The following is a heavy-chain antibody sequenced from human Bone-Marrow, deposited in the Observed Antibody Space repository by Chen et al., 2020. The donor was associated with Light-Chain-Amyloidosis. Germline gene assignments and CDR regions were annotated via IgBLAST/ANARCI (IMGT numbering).Heavy chain of an antibody. V-gene: IGHV1-2*02. D-gene: IGHD3-22*01. CDR2: INPNSGGT. Sequence: QVQLVQSGAEVKKPGASVKVSCKASGYTFTGYYMPWVRQAPGQGLEWMGWINPNSGGTNYAQKFQGRVTMTRDTSISTAYMELSRLRSDDTAVYYCAQTLDYYDPRGAAFDIRGQGTMVTVSS. CDR1: GYTFTGYY. J-gene: IGHJ3*02. CDR3: AQTLDYYDPRGAAFDI.